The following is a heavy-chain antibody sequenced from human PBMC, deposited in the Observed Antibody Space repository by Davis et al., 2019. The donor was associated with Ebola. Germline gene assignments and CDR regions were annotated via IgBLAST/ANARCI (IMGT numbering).Heavy chain of an antibody. CDR1: GFIFSTYV. D-gene: IGHD1-26*01. J-gene: IGHJ3*01. CDR3: AKDTTNVWFDV. Sequence: PGGSLRLSCSASGFIFSTYVMSWVRQAPGKGLEWVSTYGTSADTYYAESVKGRFTISRDNSKNTLHLQMNSLRVEDTAIYYCAKDTTNVWFDVWGQGTMVTVSS. CDR2: GTSADT. V-gene: IGHV3-23*01.